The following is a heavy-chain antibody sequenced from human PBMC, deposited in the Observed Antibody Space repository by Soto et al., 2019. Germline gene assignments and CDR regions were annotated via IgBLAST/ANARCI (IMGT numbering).Heavy chain of an antibody. D-gene: IGHD6-19*01. CDR3: ARLPYSLAVAGTQVDY. CDR2: IYPGDSDT. V-gene: IGHV5-51*01. Sequence: GESLKISCKGSGYSFTSYWIGWVRQMPGKGLEWMGIIYPGDSDTRYSPSFQGQVTISADKSISTAYLQWSSLKASDTAMYYCARLPYSLAVAGTQVDYWGQGTLVTVSS. CDR1: GYSFTSYW. J-gene: IGHJ4*02.